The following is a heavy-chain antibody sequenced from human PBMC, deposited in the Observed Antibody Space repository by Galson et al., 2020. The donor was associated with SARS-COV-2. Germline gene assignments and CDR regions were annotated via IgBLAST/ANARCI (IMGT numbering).Heavy chain of an antibody. V-gene: IGHV3-21*01. CDR2: IPSSSSYI. J-gene: IGHJ4*02. D-gene: IGHD3-22*01. Sequence: GESPKTSCAASGFTFRTYNMNWVRQAPGKGLEWVSSIPSSSSYIYYADSVTGRFTSSRDNAKNALYLQMNSLRAEDTAVYYCARDGSSVIITYFDYWGQGNLVTVSS. CDR1: GFTFRTYN. CDR3: ARDGSSVIITYFDY.